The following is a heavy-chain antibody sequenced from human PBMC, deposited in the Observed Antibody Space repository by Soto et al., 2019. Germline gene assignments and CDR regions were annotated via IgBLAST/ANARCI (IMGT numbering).Heavy chain of an antibody. D-gene: IGHD3-22*01. CDR2: ISAYDGLT. Sequence: QVQLVQSAAEVKKPGASVKVSCKTSGYIFTNYGISWVRQAPGQGLEWMGWISAYDGLTNHSQKFQGRVTMTTDTYTSTAYMELRSLSSDDAAVYYCARVRYHDTSGYYDVDYWGQGTLVTVSS. V-gene: IGHV1-18*01. CDR3: ARVRYHDTSGYYDVDY. CDR1: GYIFTNYG. J-gene: IGHJ4*02.